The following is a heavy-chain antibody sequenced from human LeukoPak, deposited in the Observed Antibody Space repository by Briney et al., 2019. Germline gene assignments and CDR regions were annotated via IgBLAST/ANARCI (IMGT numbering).Heavy chain of an antibody. CDR1: GGSISSYY. V-gene: IGHV4-59*01. CDR2: IYYSGST. CDR3: ARSTGTTQSDY. Sequence: SETLSLTCTVSGGSISSYYWSWIRQPPGKGLEWIGYIYYSGSTNYNPSLKSRVTISVDTSKNQFSLKLSSVTAADTAVYYCARSTGTTQSDYWGQGTLVTVS. J-gene: IGHJ4*02. D-gene: IGHD1-1*01.